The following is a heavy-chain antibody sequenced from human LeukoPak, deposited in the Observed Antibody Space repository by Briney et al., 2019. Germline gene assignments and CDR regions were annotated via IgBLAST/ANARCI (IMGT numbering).Heavy chain of an antibody. V-gene: IGHV3-23*01. CDR3: AKRSSISSGYFDF. D-gene: IGHD3-22*01. CDR2: ITGSGAST. CDR1: GFTFNNYA. J-gene: IGHJ4*02. Sequence: GGSLRLSCTASGFTFNNYAMTWVRQAPGKGLEWVSAITGSGASTNYADSVKGRFTISRDNSKNTIYLQMNSLRAEDTAKYYCAKRSSISSGYFDFWGRGTLVTVSS.